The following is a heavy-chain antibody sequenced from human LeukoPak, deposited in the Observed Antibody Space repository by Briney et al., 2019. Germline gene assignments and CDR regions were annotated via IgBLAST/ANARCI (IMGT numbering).Heavy chain of an antibody. CDR3: ARDLLQQDYFDY. CDR2: MNPNSGNT. CDR1: GYTFTSYG. V-gene: IGHV1-8*02. Sequence: ASVKVSCKASGYTFTSYGISWVRQAPGQGLEWMGWMNPNSGNTGYAQKFQGRVTMTRNTSISTAYMELSSLRSEDTAVYYCARDLLQQDYFDYWGQGTLVTVSS. D-gene: IGHD1/OR15-1a*01. J-gene: IGHJ4*02.